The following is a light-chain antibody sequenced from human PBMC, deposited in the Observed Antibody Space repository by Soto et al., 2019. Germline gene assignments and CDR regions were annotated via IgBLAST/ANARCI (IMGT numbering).Light chain of an antibody. J-gene: IGKJ2*01. CDR2: AAS. V-gene: IGKV1-39*01. Sequence: DIQMTQSPSSLSASVGDRVTITCRASQSSGNYLNWYQQKPGKAPKLLIYAASSLQSGVPSRFSGSGSGTDFTRTISSLQPEDFATYFCQQSFSTPYTFGQGTKLEIK. CDR3: QQSFSTPYT. CDR1: QSSGNY.